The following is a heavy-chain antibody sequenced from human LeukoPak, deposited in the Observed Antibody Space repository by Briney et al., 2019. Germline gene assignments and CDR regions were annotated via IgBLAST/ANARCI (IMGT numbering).Heavy chain of an antibody. CDR2: INSDGSST. D-gene: IGHD1-1*01. CDR3: ARGGQLERRRYYYYYYMDV. Sequence: GGSLRVSCAASGFTFSSYWMHWVRQAPGKGLVWVSRINSDGSSTSYADSVKGRFTISRDNAKNTLYLQMNSLRAEDTAVYYCARGGQLERRRYYYYYYMDVWGKGTTVTVSS. V-gene: IGHV3-74*01. CDR1: GFTFSSYW. J-gene: IGHJ6*03.